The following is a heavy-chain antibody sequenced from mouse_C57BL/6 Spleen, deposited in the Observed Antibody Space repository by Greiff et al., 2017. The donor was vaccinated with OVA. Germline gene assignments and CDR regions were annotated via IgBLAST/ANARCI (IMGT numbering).Heavy chain of an antibody. D-gene: IGHD1-1*01. CDR1: GFTFSSYA. CDR2: ISDGGSYT. J-gene: IGHJ2*01. Sequence: EVKVVESGGGLVKPGGSLKLSCAASGFTFSSYAMSWVRQTPEKRLEWVATISDGGSYTYYPDNVKGRFTISRDNAKNNLYLQMSHLKSEDTARYYCARGLRDLDYWGQGTTLTVSS. CDR3: ARGLRDLDY. V-gene: IGHV5-4*03.